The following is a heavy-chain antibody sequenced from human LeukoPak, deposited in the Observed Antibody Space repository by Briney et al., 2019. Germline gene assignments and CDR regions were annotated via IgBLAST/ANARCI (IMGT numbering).Heavy chain of an antibody. J-gene: IGHJ6*02. D-gene: IGHD2-2*01. V-gene: IGHV4-4*07. CDR3: ASSPAYYYYGMDV. Sequence: PSETLSLTCTVSGGSISSYYWSWIRQPAGKGLEWIGRIYTSGSTNYNPSLKSRVTMSVDTSKNLFSLKLSSVTAADTAVYYCASSPAYYYYGMDVWGQGTTVTVSS. CDR1: GGSISSYY. CDR2: IYTSGST.